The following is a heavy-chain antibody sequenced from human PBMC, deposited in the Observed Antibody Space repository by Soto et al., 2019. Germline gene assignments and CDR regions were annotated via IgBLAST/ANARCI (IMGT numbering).Heavy chain of an antibody. J-gene: IGHJ6*02. CDR3: ARGSGWFHYYYYGMDV. V-gene: IGHV1-3*01. D-gene: IGHD6-19*01. CDR2: INAGNGYT. CDR1: GHTFTSYA. Sequence: ASVKVSCKASGHTFTSYAMHWVRQAPGQRLEWMGWINAGNGYTKYSQKFQGRVAITRDTSASTAYMELSSLRSEDTAVYYCARGSGWFHYYYYGMDVWGQGTTVTVSS.